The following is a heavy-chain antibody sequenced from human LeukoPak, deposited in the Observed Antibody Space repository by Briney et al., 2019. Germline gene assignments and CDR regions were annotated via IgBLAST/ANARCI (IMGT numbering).Heavy chain of an antibody. CDR2: IYPGDSDT. Sequence: GESLKISCKVSGYILTNNWIGWVRQVPGKGLEWMGLIYPGDSDTRYSPSFQGQVTISADKSISTAYLQWSSLKASDTAMYYCARRAAVAGYFDYWGQGTLVTVSS. CDR1: GYILTNNW. V-gene: IGHV5-51*01. J-gene: IGHJ4*02. D-gene: IGHD6-19*01. CDR3: ARRAAVAGYFDY.